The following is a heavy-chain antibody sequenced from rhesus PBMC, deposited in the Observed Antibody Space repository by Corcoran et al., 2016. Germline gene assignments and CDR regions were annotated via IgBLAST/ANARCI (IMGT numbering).Heavy chain of an antibody. J-gene: IGHJ4*01. CDR3: ARDRDITMIVVPYDY. Sequence: QVQLQESGPGLVKPSETLSLTCAVSGGSISSGYYYWSWIRQPPGKGLEWIVYITYSGSTIYNPSLKSRVTISRDTSKNQFSLKLSSVTAADTAVYYCARDRDITMIVVPYDYWGQGVLVTVSS. V-gene: IGHV4-122*02. CDR2: ITYSGST. CDR1: GGSISSGYYY. D-gene: IGHD3-28*01.